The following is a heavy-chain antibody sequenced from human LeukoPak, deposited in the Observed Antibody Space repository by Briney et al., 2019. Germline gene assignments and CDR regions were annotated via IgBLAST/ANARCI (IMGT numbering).Heavy chain of an antibody. Sequence: SKTLSLTCAVYGGSFSGYYWSWIRQPPGKGLEWIGEINHSGSTNYNPSLKSRVTISVDTSKNQFSLKLSSVTAADTAVYYCARLKGCRGNYYGSGSYYKCYYFDYWGQGTLVTVSS. J-gene: IGHJ4*02. D-gene: IGHD3-10*01. V-gene: IGHV4-34*01. CDR1: GGSFSGYY. CDR3: ARLKGCRGNYYGSGSYYKCYYFDY. CDR2: INHSGST.